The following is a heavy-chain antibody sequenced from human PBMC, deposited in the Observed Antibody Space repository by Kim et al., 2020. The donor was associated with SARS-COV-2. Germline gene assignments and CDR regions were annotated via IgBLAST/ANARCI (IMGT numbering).Heavy chain of an antibody. V-gene: IGHV3-66*01. J-gene: IGHJ4*02. CDR2: IYIGGNT. D-gene: IGHD3-10*01. Sequence: GGSRRLSCAASGIIVSGNYMSWVRQSARKGLEWVSVIYIGGNTFYADSVEARFTISRDNSKNTLYLHMCSLRAEDTAVYYCARTGTLGFRAGTYSPPNLWGQRTLVTVSS. CDR3: ARTGTLGFRAGTYSPPNL. CDR1: GIIVSGNY.